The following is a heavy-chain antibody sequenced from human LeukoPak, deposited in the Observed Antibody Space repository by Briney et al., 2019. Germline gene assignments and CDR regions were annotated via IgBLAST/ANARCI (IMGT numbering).Heavy chain of an antibody. CDR2: ISAYKGNT. J-gene: IGHJ6*02. Sequence: ASVNVSFKASGYTFTSYGISWVRQAPGQGLEGMGWISAYKGNTNYAQKLQGRVTMTTDTSTSTAYMELRSLRSDDTAVYYCARAYCSSTSCLHYYYYYGMDVWGQGTTVTVSS. D-gene: IGHD2-2*01. CDR3: ARAYCSSTSCLHYYYYYGMDV. V-gene: IGHV1-18*01. CDR1: GYTFTSYG.